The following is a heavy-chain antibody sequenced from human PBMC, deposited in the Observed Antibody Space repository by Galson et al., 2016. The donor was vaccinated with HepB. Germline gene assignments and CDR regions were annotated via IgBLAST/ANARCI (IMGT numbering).Heavy chain of an antibody. Sequence: QSGAEVKKPGESLEISCKGSGYIFSNYWIVWVRQVAGKGLEWMGIIYPGDSDIRYSPSFQGLVTISADKSSDTAYLRWSSLKASDTAMYDCAGALNYYYYMDVWGNGTTVTVSS. V-gene: IGHV5-51*01. CDR3: AGALNYYYYMDV. CDR1: GYIFSNYW. J-gene: IGHJ6*03. CDR2: IYPGDSDI.